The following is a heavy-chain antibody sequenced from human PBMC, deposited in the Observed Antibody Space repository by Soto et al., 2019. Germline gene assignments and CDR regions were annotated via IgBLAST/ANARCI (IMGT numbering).Heavy chain of an antibody. J-gene: IGHJ4*02. CDR3: AKAARDCGGDCYSSYFDS. CDR1: GYTFTGYH. D-gene: IGHD2-21*02. CDR2: ITGNAANT. Sequence: GASVKVSCKASGYTFTGYHMHWFRQAPGKGLEWVSGITGNAANTVYADSVKGRFTISRDNSKNALYLQLNSLRAEDTAAYFCAKAARDCGGDCYSSYFDSWGQGALVTVSS. V-gene: IGHV3-23*01.